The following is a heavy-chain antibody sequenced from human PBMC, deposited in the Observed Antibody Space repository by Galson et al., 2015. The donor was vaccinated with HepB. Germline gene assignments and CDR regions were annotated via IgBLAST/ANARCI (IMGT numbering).Heavy chain of an antibody. V-gene: IGHV3-30-3*01. J-gene: IGHJ6*02. CDR3: ASLQGGPAPMYYGMDV. Sequence: SLRLSCAASGFTFSSYAMHWVRQAPGKGLEWVAVISYDGSNKYYADSVKGRFTISRDNSKNTLYLQMNSLRAEDTAVYYCASLQGGPAPMYYGMDVWGQGTTVTASS. CDR2: ISYDGSNK. D-gene: IGHD3-10*01. CDR1: GFTFSSYA.